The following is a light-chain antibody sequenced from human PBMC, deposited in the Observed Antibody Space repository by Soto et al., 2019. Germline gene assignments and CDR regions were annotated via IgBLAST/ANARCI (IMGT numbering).Light chain of an antibody. CDR2: EVS. CDR1: SRDVGGYKY. J-gene: IGLJ2*01. V-gene: IGLV2-14*01. CDR3: SSYTSSNTLV. Sequence: ALTQPASVSGSPGQSITMSCTGTSRDVGGYKYVSWYQQHPGKAPKLIIFEVSDRPSGVSRRFSGSKSGNTASLTISALQADDEADYYCSSYTSSNTLVFGGGTKLTVL.